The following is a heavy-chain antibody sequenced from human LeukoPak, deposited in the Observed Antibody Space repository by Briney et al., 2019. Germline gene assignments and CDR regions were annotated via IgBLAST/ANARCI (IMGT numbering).Heavy chain of an antibody. CDR2: ISAYNGNT. D-gene: IGHD2-2*01. CDR1: AYTFTSYG. J-gene: IGHJ4*02. Sequence: GASVKLTLSSSAYTFTSYGISWVRQAPGQGLEWMGWISAYNGNTNYAQKLQGRVTMTTDTSTSTAYMEVRSLSSDDTAVYYCARDRYCRSTSCYGYHLVLWARGTLVTVSS. CDR3: ARDRYCRSTSCYGYHLVL. V-gene: IGHV1-18*01.